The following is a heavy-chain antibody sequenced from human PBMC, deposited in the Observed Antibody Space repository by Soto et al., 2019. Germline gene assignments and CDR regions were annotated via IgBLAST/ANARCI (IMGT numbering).Heavy chain of an antibody. Sequence: EVQLVESGGGLVKPGGSLRLSCAASGFIFSSYTMNWVRQAPGKGLEWVSSISASSTYIYYADSLKGRFTISRDNAYNSPYLQMNSLRAEDTAVEYCARGWLRDPWMYWGQGTLVTVSS. CDR3: ARGWLRDPWMY. D-gene: IGHD5-12*01. CDR1: GFIFSSYT. V-gene: IGHV3-21*01. J-gene: IGHJ4*02. CDR2: ISASSTYI.